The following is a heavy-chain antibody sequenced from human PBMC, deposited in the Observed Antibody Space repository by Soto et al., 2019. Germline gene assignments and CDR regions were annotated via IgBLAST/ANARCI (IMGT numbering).Heavy chain of an antibody. D-gene: IGHD6-13*01. CDR1: GFTVSNNY. V-gene: IGHV3-53*01. CDR3: ARDPSGIAASGAGG. J-gene: IGHJ4*02. Sequence: EVQLVESGGGLIQPGGSLRLSCAASGFTVSNNYMRWVRQAPGKGLEWVSLTYSGGNTHYADSVKGRFTISRDDSKNTLYLQMNSLRVEGTAVYYCARDPSGIAASGAGGWGQGTLVTVSS. CDR2: TYSGGNT.